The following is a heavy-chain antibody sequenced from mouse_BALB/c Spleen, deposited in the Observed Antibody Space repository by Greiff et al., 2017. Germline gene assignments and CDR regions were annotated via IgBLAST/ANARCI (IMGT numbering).Heavy chain of an antibody. D-gene: IGHD2-4*01. J-gene: IGHJ3*01. Sequence: EVHLVESGAELVKPGASVKLSCTASGFNIKDTYMHWVKQRPEQGLEWIGRIDPANGNTKYDPKFQGKATITADTSSNTAYLQLSSLTSEDTAVYYCARGFNDYGFAYWGQGTLVTVSA. V-gene: IGHV14-3*02. CDR1: GFNIKDTY. CDR3: ARGFNDYGFAY. CDR2: IDPANGNT.